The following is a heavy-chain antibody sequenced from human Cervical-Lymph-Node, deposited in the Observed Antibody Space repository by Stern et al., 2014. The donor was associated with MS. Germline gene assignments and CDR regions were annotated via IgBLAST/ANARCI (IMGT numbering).Heavy chain of an antibody. D-gene: IGHD1/OR15-1a*01. J-gene: IGHJ3*02. CDR1: GYPFTGYD. V-gene: IGHV1-8*01. CDR3: ARRKTGWTGTTLFDVFDT. Sequence: QVQLVQSGAEVKKPGASVKVACKASGYPFTGYDITWVRQATGQGLEWMGWINPTSAATGNAQKFQGRVAMARDTSTDTVYMELNSLASEDTGVYYCARRKTGWTGTTLFDVFDTWGQGTVVTVSS. CDR2: INPTSAAT.